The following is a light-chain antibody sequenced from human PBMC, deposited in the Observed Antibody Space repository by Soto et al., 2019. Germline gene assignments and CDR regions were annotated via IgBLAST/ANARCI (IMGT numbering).Light chain of an antibody. CDR2: GAS. CDR1: LSVSSY. V-gene: IGKV3-15*01. J-gene: IGKJ1*01. Sequence: EIVRTQSPATLSVSPGERATLSCRASLSVSSYLAWYQQKPGQSHRLLIYGASTRPTSFPARFSGSWSGTEFTLTISSLQSDDFAVYYCPQYYNWPFPSWTFGQGTPVEIK. CDR3: PQYYNWPFPSWT.